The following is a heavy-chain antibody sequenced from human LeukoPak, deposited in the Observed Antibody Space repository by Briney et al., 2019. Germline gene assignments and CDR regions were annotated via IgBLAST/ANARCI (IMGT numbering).Heavy chain of an antibody. J-gene: IGHJ6*03. CDR1: GGSFSGYY. CDR2: INHSGST. V-gene: IGHV4-34*01. D-gene: IGHD3-16*02. CDR3: ARVMGASWFFYLDV. Sequence: SETLSLTCAVYGGSFSGYYWSWIRQPPGKGLEWIGEINHSGSTNYNPPLKSRVTISVDTSKNQFSLKLSSVTAADTAVYFCARVMGASWFFYLDVWGKGTTVTVSS.